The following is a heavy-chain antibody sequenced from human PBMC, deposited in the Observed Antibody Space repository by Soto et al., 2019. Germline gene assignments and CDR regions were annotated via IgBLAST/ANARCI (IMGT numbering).Heavy chain of an antibody. D-gene: IGHD6-13*01. Sequence: EVQLLESGGGLVQPGGSLRLSCAASEFTFSSYTMSWVRQAPGKGLEWVSTISGSGGSTYYADSVKGRFTISRDNSKNTLYLQMNSLRAEDTAVYYCAKDSGYSSTWYFLSDWFDPWGQGTLVTVSS. CDR3: AKDSGYSSTWYFLSDWFDP. CDR1: EFTFSSYT. CDR2: ISGSGGST. V-gene: IGHV3-23*01. J-gene: IGHJ5*02.